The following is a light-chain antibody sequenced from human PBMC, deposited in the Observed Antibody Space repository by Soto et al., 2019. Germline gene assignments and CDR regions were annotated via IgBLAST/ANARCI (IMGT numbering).Light chain of an antibody. J-gene: IGLJ1*01. CDR1: SSDVGGYNY. CDR3: SSYAGSNNLGV. Sequence: QSVLTQPPSASGSPGQSVTISCTGTSSDVGGYNYVSWYQQHPGKAPKLMISEVSKRPSGVPDRFSGSKSGNTASLTVSGLRAEDEADYYCSSYAGSNNLGVFGTGTKVTVL. V-gene: IGLV2-8*01. CDR2: EVS.